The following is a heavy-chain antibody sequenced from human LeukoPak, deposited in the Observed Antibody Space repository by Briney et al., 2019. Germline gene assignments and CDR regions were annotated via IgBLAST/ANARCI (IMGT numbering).Heavy chain of an antibody. V-gene: IGHV1-69*04. CDR3: ARGVLSGIVFKFDY. CDR1: GGTFSSYA. Sequence: GASVKVSCKASGGTFSSYAISWVRQAPGQGLEWMGRIIPILGIANYAQKFQGRVTITADKSTSTAYMELSILRSEDTAVYYCARGVLSGIVFKFDYWGQGTLVTVSS. J-gene: IGHJ4*02. D-gene: IGHD2/OR15-2a*01. CDR2: IIPILGIA.